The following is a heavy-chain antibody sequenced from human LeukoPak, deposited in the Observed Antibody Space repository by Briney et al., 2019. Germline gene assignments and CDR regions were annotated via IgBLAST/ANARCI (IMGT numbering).Heavy chain of an antibody. Sequence: PGGSLRLSCAASGFTFDDYAMHWVRQAPGKGLDWVAVISYDGSKKYYTDSVMGRFTISRDNSKNTLYLEMKSLRAEDTAVYYCARDSDDYVWGSSRSFDYWGQGTLVTVSS. CDR2: ISYDGSKK. V-gene: IGHV3-30-3*01. CDR3: ARDSDDYVWGSSRSFDY. D-gene: IGHD3-16*02. CDR1: GFTFDDYA. J-gene: IGHJ4*02.